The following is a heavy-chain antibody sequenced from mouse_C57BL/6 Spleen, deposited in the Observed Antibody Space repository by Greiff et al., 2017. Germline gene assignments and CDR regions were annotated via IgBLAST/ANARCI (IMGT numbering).Heavy chain of an antibody. V-gene: IGHV1-80*01. Sequence: VQLQQSGAELVKPGASVKISCKASGYAFSSYWMNWVKQRPGKGLAWIGQIYPGDGDTNYNGKFKGKATLTADKSSSTAYMQLSSLTSEDSAVYCCARSLDYDESYYAMDYWGQGTSVTVSS. CDR1: GYAFSSYW. J-gene: IGHJ4*01. D-gene: IGHD2-4*01. CDR3: ARSLDYDESYYAMDY. CDR2: IYPGDGDT.